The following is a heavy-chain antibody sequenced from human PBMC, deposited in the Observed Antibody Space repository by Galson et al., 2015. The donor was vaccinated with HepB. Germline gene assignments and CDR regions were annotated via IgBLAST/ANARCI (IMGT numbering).Heavy chain of an antibody. CDR2: ISAYNGNT. CDR3: ARVEAVAGLRCLDY. CDR1: GYTFTSYG. D-gene: IGHD6-19*01. J-gene: IGHJ4*02. Sequence: SCKASGYTFTSYGISWVRQAPGQGLEWMGWISAYNGNTNYAQKLQGRVTMTTDTSTSTAYMELRSLRSDDTAVYYCARVEAVAGLRCLDYWGQGTLVTVSS. V-gene: IGHV1-18*01.